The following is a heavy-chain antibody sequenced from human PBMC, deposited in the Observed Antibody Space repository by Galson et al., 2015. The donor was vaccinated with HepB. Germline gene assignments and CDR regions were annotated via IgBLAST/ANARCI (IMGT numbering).Heavy chain of an antibody. CDR2: VYYSGST. V-gene: IGHV4-39*01. J-gene: IGHJ4*02. CDR3: AKQWGGYCSGGNCYPITY. Sequence: SETLSLTCTVSGGSISSSYYYWGWIRQPPGKGLEWIGSVYYSGSTDYNPSLKSRVTLSVDTSKNQFSLRRSSVTAADTALYYCAKQWGGYCSGGNCYPITYWGQGTLVTVTS. D-gene: IGHD2-15*01. CDR1: GGSISSSYYY.